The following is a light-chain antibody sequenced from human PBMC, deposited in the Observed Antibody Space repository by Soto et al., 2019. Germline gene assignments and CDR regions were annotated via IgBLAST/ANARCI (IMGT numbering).Light chain of an antibody. CDR3: QQRSIWPLS. CDR2: DAS. Sequence: ETVLTQSPATLSLSPGERATLSCRASQSARRYVAWYQQKPGQAPRLLIYDASRRATGIPARFSGSGSGTDFTLTISSLVPEDFAVYFCQQRSIWPLSFGGGTKVEI. CDR1: QSARRY. V-gene: IGKV3-11*01. J-gene: IGKJ4*01.